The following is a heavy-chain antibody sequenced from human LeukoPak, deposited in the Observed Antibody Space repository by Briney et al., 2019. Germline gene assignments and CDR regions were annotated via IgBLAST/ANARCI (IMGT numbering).Heavy chain of an antibody. CDR3: ARDNGVEYFQH. J-gene: IGHJ1*01. D-gene: IGHD3-10*01. V-gene: IGHV3-74*01. Sequence: GGSLRLSCAASGFTFSSYWMHWVRQAPGKGLVWVSRINTDGRSTYYADSVKGRFTISRDNAKNTLYLQMNSLRAEDTAVYYCARDNGVEYFQHWGQGTLVTVSS. CDR1: GFTFSSYW. CDR2: INTDGRST.